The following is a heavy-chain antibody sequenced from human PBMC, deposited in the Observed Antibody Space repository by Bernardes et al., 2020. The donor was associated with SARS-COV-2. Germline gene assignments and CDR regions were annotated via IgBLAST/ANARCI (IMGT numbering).Heavy chain of an antibody. V-gene: IGHV3-48*04. CDR3: ARGTDYHYGMDV. CDR2: ISSGSTTK. J-gene: IGHJ6*02. CDR1: GFTFSHYS. Sequence: GGSLRLSCAASGFTFSHYSINWVRQAPGKGLEWLSYISSGSTTKYYADSVKGRFTISRDNAKNALYLQMNSLKAEDTAVYYSARGTDYHYGMDVWGQGTTVTVSS.